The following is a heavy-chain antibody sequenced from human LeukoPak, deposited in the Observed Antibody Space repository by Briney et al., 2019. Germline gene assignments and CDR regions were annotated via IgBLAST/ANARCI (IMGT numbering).Heavy chain of an antibody. J-gene: IGHJ5*02. CDR2: INPSGGST. D-gene: IGHD3-22*01. CDR3: ARETTPNYYDSSGYQDWFDP. CDR1: GYTFTSYY. Sequence: ASVKVSCKASGYTFTSYYMHWVRQARGQGLEWMGIINPSGGSTSYAQKFQGRVTMTRDTSTSTVYMELSSLRSEDTAVYYCARETTPNYYDSSGYQDWFDPWGQGTLVTVSS. V-gene: IGHV1-46*01.